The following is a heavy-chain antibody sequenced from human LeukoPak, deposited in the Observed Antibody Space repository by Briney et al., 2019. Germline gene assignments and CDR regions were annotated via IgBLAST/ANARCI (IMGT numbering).Heavy chain of an antibody. Sequence: GGALRLSCAASGFTFSSYAMSWVRQAPGKGLERVTAISGSGVRTYYADSVKGRFTISRDNSKNTLYLQMNSLRAEDTAVYYCARAVYSGSYHVGESDYWGQGTLVTVSS. CDR3: ARAVYSGSYHVGESDY. J-gene: IGHJ4*02. CDR2: ISGSGVRT. CDR1: GFTFSSYA. D-gene: IGHD1-26*01. V-gene: IGHV3-23*01.